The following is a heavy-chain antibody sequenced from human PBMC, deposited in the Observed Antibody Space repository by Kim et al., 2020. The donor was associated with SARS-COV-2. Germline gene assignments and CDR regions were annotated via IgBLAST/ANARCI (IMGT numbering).Heavy chain of an antibody. CDR2: INPSGGST. CDR1: GYTFTSNY. J-gene: IGHJ4*02. V-gene: IGHV1-46*01. D-gene: IGHD3-22*01. Sequence: ASVKVSCKASGYTFTSNYIHWVRQARGQGLEWMGIINPSGGSTSYAQKFQGRVTMTRDTSTSTVYMELSSLRSEDTAVYFCARDSADYYDSSGYYCDYWGQGTLVTVSS. CDR3: ARDSADYYDSSGYYCDY.